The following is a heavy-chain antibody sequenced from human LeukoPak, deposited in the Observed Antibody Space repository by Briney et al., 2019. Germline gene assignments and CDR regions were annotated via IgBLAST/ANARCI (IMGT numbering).Heavy chain of an antibody. CDR1: GGSINSGGYY. J-gene: IGHJ4*02. D-gene: IGHD3-16*02. V-gene: IGHV4-31*03. Sequence: PSETLSLTCTVSGGSINSGGYYWGWIRQHPGKGLEWIGNIYYSGSTYYNPSLNSRVTISVDTSKNQFSLKLSSVTAADTAVYYCARAADYVWGSYRRSPSFDYWGQGTLVTVSS. CDR3: ARAADYVWGSYRRSPSFDY. CDR2: IYYSGST.